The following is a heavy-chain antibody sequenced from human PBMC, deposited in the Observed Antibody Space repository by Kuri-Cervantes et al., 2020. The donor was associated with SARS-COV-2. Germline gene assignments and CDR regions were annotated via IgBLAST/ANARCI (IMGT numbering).Heavy chain of an antibody. CDR1: GFTFSTYW. CDR3: VRAYSTGLLVGSYYFDS. Sequence: GGSLRPSFAASGFTFSTYWMDWVRQAPGKGLVWVSRTNTDGSSTNYADAVKGRFTISRDFSKNTLYLHMTTLTTEDTAVYYCVRAYSTGLLVGSYYFDSWGQGTLVTVSS. J-gene: IGHJ4*02. CDR2: TNTDGSST. V-gene: IGHV3-74*01. D-gene: IGHD6-19*01.